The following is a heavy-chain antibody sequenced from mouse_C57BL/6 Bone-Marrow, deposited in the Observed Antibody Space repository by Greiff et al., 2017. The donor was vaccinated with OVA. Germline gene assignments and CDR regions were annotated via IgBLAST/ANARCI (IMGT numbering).Heavy chain of an antibody. Sequence: QVQLKESGPELVKPGASVKISCKASGYTFTDYYINWVKQRPGQGLEWIGWIFPGSGSTYYNEKFKGKATLTVDKSSSTAYMLLSSLTSEDSAVYFCARLRITTVVARYFDVWGTGTTVTVSS. J-gene: IGHJ1*03. CDR2: IFPGSGST. CDR3: ARLRITTVVARYFDV. D-gene: IGHD1-1*01. CDR1: GYTFTDYY. V-gene: IGHV1-75*01.